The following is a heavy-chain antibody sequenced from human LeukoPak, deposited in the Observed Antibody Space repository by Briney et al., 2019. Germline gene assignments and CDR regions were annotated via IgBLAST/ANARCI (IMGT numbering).Heavy chain of an antibody. Sequence: AASVKVSCKASGYTFTGYYMHWVRQAPGQGLEWMGWINPNSGGTNYAQKFQGRVTMTRDTSISTAYMELSRLRSDDTAVYYCARDTWDIVVVVAGFDPWGQGTLVSVSS. CDR3: ARDTWDIVVVVAGFDP. CDR1: GYTFTGYY. D-gene: IGHD2-15*01. CDR2: INPNSGGT. J-gene: IGHJ5*01. V-gene: IGHV1-2*02.